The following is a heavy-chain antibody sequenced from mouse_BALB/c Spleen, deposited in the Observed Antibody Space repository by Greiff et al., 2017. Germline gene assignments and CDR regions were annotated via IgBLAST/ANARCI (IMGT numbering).Heavy chain of an antibody. J-gene: IGHJ3*01. CDR1: GYTFTSYW. CDR2: IYPGNSDT. Sequence: EVQLQQSGTVLARPGASVKMSCKASGYTFTSYWMHWVKQRPGQGLEWIGAIYPGNSDTSYNQKFKGKAKLTAVTSTSTAYMELSSLTNEDSAVYYCTYGNIRRFAYWGQGTLVTVSA. CDR3: TYGNIRRFAY. V-gene: IGHV1-5*01. D-gene: IGHD2-1*01.